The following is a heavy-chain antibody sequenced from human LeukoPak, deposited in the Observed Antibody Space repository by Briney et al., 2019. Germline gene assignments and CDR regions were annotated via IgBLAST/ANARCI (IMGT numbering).Heavy chain of an antibody. Sequence: GRSLRLPCTASGFTFGDYAMSWFRQAPGKGLEWVAFIRYDGSNKYYADSVKGRFTISRDNSKNTLYPQMNSLRAEDTAVYYCAKDQRYSGYDLGFDYWGQGTLVTVSS. CDR2: IRYDGSNK. CDR3: AKDQRYSGYDLGFDY. J-gene: IGHJ4*02. V-gene: IGHV3-30*02. CDR1: GFTFGDYA. D-gene: IGHD5-12*01.